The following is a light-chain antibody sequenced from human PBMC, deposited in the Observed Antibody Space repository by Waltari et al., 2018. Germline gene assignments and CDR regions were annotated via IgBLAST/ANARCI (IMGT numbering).Light chain of an antibody. CDR3: QQRRNWPLT. J-gene: IGKJ4*01. V-gene: IGKV3-11*01. CDR2: DTS. Sequence: DIVLTQTPAILSLSPGERASLSCRASQSVTSYLAWYQQKPGQAPRLLIYDTSNRATGIPARFSGSGFGTDFTLTISRLEPEDFAVYYCQQRRNWPLTFGGGTKVEIK. CDR1: QSVTSY.